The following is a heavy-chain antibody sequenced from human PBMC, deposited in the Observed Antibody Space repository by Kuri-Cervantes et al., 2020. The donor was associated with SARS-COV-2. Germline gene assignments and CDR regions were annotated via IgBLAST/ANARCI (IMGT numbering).Heavy chain of an antibody. CDR3: ARPLYYYDSSGYPGSVVAFDI. CDR1: GYSSTSYW. D-gene: IGHD3-22*01. J-gene: IGHJ3*02. V-gene: IGHV5-51*01. CDR2: IYPGDSDT. Sequence: GESLKISCKGSGYSSTSYWIGWVRQMPGKGLEWMGIIYPGDSDTRYSPSFQGQVTISADTSISTAYLQWSSLKASDTAMYYCARPLYYYDSSGYPGSVVAFDIWGQGTMVTVSS.